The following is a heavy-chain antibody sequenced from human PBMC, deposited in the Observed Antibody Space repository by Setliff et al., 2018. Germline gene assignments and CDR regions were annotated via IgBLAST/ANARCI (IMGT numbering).Heavy chain of an antibody. CDR1: GGSLNTYY. V-gene: IGHV4-4*07. CDR2: INTSGTT. CDR3: ARDKDKDFDF. Sequence: SETLSLTCTVSGGSLNTYYWSWIRQPAGKELEWIGRINTSGTTRYNPSLRSRATLSVDESMNRFSLNLNSVTAADTAVYYCARDKDKDFDFWGQGTLVTVSS. J-gene: IGHJ4*02.